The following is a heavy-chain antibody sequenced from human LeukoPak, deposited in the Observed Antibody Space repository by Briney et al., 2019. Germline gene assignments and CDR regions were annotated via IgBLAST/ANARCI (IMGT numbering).Heavy chain of an antibody. Sequence: VASVKVSCKASGYTFTGYYMHWVRQAPGQGLEWMGWINPNSGGTNYAQKFQGRVTMTRDTSISTAYMELSRLRFDDTAVYYCARVLSYEVYFDYWGQGTLVTVSS. CDR2: INPNSGGT. CDR3: ARVLSYEVYFDY. D-gene: IGHD3-16*01. CDR1: GYTFTGYY. V-gene: IGHV1-2*02. J-gene: IGHJ4*02.